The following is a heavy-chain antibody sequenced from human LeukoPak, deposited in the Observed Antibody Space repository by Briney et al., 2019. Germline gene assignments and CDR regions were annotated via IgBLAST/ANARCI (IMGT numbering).Heavy chain of an antibody. CDR3: ARRGGSVVVITYFDY. CDR1: GGSISSSSYY. Sequence: PSETLSLTCTVSGGSISSSSYYWGWIRQPPGKGLEWIVSIYYSGSTYYNPSLKSRVTISVDTSKNQFSLKLSSVTAADTAVYYCARRGGSVVVITYFDYWGQGTLVTVSS. J-gene: IGHJ4*02. CDR2: IYYSGST. D-gene: IGHD3-22*01. V-gene: IGHV4-39*01.